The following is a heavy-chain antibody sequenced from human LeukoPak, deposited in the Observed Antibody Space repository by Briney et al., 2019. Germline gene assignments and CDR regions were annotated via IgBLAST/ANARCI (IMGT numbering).Heavy chain of an antibody. CDR3: ARGYCSGGSCYGGDWFDP. Sequence: SETLSLTCTVSGGSISSGDYYWSWIRQPPGKGLEWIGYVYYSGSTYYNPSLKSRVTISVDTSKNQFSLKLSSVTAADTAVYYCARGYCSGGSCYGGDWFDPWGQGTLVTVSS. D-gene: IGHD2-15*01. V-gene: IGHV4-30-4*01. CDR1: GGSISSGDYY. J-gene: IGHJ5*02. CDR2: VYYSGST.